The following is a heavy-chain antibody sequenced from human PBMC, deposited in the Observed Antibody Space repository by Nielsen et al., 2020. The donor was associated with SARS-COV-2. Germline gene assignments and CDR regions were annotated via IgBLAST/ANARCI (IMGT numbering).Heavy chain of an antibody. Sequence: SVKVSCKASGGTFSSYAISWVRQAPGRGLEWMGGIIPIFGTANYAQKFQGRVTITADESTSTAYMELSSLRSEDTAVYYCATSMYCGGDCFNWFDPWGQGTLVTVSS. J-gene: IGHJ5*02. CDR3: ATSMYCGGDCFNWFDP. CDR2: IIPIFGTA. V-gene: IGHV1-69*13. D-gene: IGHD2-21*02. CDR1: GGTFSSYA.